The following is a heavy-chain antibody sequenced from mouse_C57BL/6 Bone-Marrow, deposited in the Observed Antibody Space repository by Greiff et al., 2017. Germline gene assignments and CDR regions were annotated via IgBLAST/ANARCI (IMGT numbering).Heavy chain of an antibody. CDR3: STRREAY. V-gene: IGHV1-81*01. D-gene: IGHD2-12*01. Sequence: QVQLQQSGAELARPGASVKLSCKASGYTFTSYGICWVKQRTGQGLEWIGEIYPRSGNTYYNEKFKGKATLTADKSSSTAYMELRSMTSEDSAVYVWSTRREAYWGQGTLVTVSA. CDR2: IYPRSGNT. CDR1: GYTFTSYG. J-gene: IGHJ3*01.